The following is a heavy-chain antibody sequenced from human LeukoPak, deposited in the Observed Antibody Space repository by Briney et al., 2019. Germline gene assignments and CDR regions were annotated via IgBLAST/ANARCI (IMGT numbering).Heavy chain of an antibody. CDR3: AKSTVYGDYIDY. CDR1: GGSISSYY. D-gene: IGHD4-17*01. Sequence: PSETLSLTCTVSGGSISSYYWSWIRQPPGKGLEWIVYIYYNGSTNYNPSLKSRVTISVTTSKDPFSMKPSSVTAAGTAVYYRAKSTVYGDYIDYWGQGTLVTVSS. J-gene: IGHJ4*02. V-gene: IGHV4-59*08. CDR2: IYYNGST.